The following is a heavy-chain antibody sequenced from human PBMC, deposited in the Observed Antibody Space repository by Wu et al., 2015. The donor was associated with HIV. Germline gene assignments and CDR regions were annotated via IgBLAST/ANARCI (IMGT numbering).Heavy chain of an antibody. J-gene: IGHJ6*02. V-gene: IGHV1-69*13. CDR1: GGTFSSYA. CDR3: AREYAMVRGVIRYYYYGMDV. D-gene: IGHD3-10*01. Sequence: QVQLVQSGAEVKKPGSSVKVSCKASGGTFSSYAISWVRQAPGQGLEWMGRIIPIFGTANYAQKFQGRVTITADESTSTAYMELSSLRSEDTAVYYCAREYAMVRGVIRYYYYGMDVWGQGTTVTVSS. CDR2: IIPIFGTA.